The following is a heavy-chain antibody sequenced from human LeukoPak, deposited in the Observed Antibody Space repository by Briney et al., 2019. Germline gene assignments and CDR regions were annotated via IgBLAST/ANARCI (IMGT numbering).Heavy chain of an antibody. CDR3: ARMEEGLGQCKSSGCYWLDP. J-gene: IGHJ5*02. CDR2: IYYSGIT. CDR1: GGSISGYY. D-gene: IGHD2-2*01. V-gene: IGHV4-59*01. Sequence: SETLSLTCNVSGGSISGYYWSWLRQPPGKGLEWIGFIYYSGITNYNPSLKSRVTFSVDTPKDQFSLKLKSVTAADTAVYYCARMEEGLGQCKSSGCYWLDPWGQGTLVTVSS.